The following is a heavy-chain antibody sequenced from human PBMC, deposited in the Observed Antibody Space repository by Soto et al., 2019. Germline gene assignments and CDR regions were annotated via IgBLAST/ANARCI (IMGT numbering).Heavy chain of an antibody. V-gene: IGHV4-61*01. CDR3: TRDRSFGSGSYGDS. D-gene: IGHD3-10*01. CDR1: GGSVSSGSYY. CDR2: IDYSGGT. J-gene: IGHJ4*02. Sequence: SETLSLTCTVSGGSVSSGSYYWSWIRQPPGKGLEWIGFIDYSGGTNYSPSLKSRVTISVDTSKNQFSLRLSSVSAADTAGYYCTRDRSFGSGSYGDSWGQGTLVTVSS.